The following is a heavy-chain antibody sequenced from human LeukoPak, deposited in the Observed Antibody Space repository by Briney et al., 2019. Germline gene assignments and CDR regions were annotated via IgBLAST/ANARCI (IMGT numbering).Heavy chain of an antibody. CDR2: ISDIGRDA. CDR3: ANVPYSDYGSGRPPFMDV. V-gene: IGHV3-23*01. CDR1: GFSFSNYA. Sequence: PGGSLRLSCAASGFSFSNYAMSWVRQAPGEGLDWVSTISDIGRDAYYADSVKGRFTISRDNSKNTLYLQMTSLRVEDTATYYCANVPYSDYGSGRPPFMDVWGQGTTVAVSS. D-gene: IGHD3-10*01. J-gene: IGHJ6*02.